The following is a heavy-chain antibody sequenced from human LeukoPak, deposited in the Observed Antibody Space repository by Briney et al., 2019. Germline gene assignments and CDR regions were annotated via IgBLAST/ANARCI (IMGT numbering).Heavy chain of an antibody. J-gene: IGHJ5*01. D-gene: IGHD3-10*01. Sequence: GGSLRLSCAASGFTFSSYWMNWFRQAPGKGLEWVANIKRDGNEKNYVDSVKGRFSISRDNAKNSLYLQMDSLRAEDTAVYYCAKEGAYPIITYDSWGQGALVTVSS. CDR1: GFTFSSYW. CDR2: IKRDGNEK. V-gene: IGHV3-7*01. CDR3: AKEGAYPIITYDS.